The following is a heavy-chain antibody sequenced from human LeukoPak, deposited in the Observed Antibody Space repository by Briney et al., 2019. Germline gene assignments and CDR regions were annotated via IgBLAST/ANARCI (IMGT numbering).Heavy chain of an antibody. J-gene: IGHJ6*03. D-gene: IGHD3-10*01. V-gene: IGHV1-46*03. CDR1: GYTLTSYY. CDR2: INPSGGST. CDR3: ARAEGFGELYYMDV. Sequence: ASVKVSCKASGYTLTSYYMHWVRQAPGQGLEWMGIINPSGGSTSYAQKFQGRVTMTSDTSTSTVYMELRSLRSEDTGVYYCARAEGFGELYYMDVWGKGTTVTVSS.